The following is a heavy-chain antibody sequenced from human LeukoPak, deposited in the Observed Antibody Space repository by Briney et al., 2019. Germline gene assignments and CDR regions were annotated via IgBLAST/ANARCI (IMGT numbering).Heavy chain of an antibody. CDR2: INPSGGST. CDR1: GYTFTSYY. D-gene: IGHD6-13*01. Sequence: ASVKVSCKASGYTFTSYYMHWVRQAPGQGLEWMGIINPSGGSTSYAQKFQGRVTMTRDTSTSTVYMELSSLRSEDTAVYYCARGGYSSSWYRMGYYYYYMDVWGKGTTVTVSS. J-gene: IGHJ6*03. V-gene: IGHV1-46*01. CDR3: ARGGYSSSWYRMGYYYYYMDV.